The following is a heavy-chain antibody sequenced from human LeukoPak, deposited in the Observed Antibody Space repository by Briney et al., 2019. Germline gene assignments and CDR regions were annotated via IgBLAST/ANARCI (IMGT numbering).Heavy chain of an antibody. CDR1: GGSFSGYY. Sequence: SETLSLTCAVYGGSFSGYYWSWIRQPPGKGLEWVGEINHSGSTNYNPSLQSRVTISVDTSKRQPSLKLTSVTAADTAVYYCARAPAGPPYYYMAVWGKATTVTVSS. J-gene: IGHJ6*03. CDR2: INHSGST. CDR3: ARAPAGPPYYYMAV. V-gene: IGHV4-34*01.